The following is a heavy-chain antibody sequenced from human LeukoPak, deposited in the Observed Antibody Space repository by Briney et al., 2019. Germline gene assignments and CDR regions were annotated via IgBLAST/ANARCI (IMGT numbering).Heavy chain of an antibody. D-gene: IGHD5-12*01. J-gene: IGHJ4*02. CDR1: GFTFSSYA. CDR3: AKAQRPNSGYLGFLVDY. CDR2: ISGSGGST. Sequence: PGGSLRLSCAASGFTFSSYAMSWVRQAPGKGLDWVSSISGSGGSTYYADSVKGRFTISRDNSKNTLYLQMNSLRAEDTAVYYCAKAQRPNSGYLGFLVDYWGQGTLVTVSS. V-gene: IGHV3-23*01.